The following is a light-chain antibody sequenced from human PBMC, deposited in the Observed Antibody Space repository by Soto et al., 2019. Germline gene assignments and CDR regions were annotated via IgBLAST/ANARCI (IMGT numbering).Light chain of an antibody. CDR1: QSISSTS. V-gene: IGKV3-20*01. Sequence: VLSQSPGTLSLSPGERATLSCRASQSISSTSLAWYQHQPGQAPRLLVYGASVRASGIPARFSGGGSGTDFTLTISRLEPEDFAVYYCQRYGNSPPLTCGGGTKVEIK. CDR3: QRYGNSPPLT. CDR2: GAS. J-gene: IGKJ4*01.